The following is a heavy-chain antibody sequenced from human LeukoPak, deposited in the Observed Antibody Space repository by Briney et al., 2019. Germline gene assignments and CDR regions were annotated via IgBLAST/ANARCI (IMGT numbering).Heavy chain of an antibody. D-gene: IGHD3-10*01. CDR3: ARVLLWFGELLPAYFDY. J-gene: IGHJ4*02. V-gene: IGHV4-38-2*02. CDR1: GYSISSGYD. CDR2: IYHSGST. Sequence: SETLSLTCTVSGYSISSGYDWGWIRQPPGKGLERIGSIYHSGSTYYHPSLESRVTISVDTSKNQFFLELSSVTAADTAVYYCARVLLWFGELLPAYFDYWGQGTLVTVSS.